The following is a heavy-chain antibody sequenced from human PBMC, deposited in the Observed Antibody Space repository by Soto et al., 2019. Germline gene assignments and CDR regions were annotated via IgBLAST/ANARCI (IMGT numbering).Heavy chain of an antibody. CDR1: GGSISSYY. CDR3: ARAVVVVPAASRVYYYYYMDV. D-gene: IGHD2-2*01. CDR2: IYYSGST. Sequence: PSETLSLTCTVSGGSISSYYRSWIRQPPGKGLEWIGYIYYSGSTNYNPSLKSRVTISVDTSKNQFSLKLSSVTAADTAVYYCARAVVVVPAASRVYYYYYMDVWGKGTTVTVSS. V-gene: IGHV4-59*01. J-gene: IGHJ6*03.